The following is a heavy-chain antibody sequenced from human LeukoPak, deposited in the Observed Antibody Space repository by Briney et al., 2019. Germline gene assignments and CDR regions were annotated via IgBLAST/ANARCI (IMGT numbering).Heavy chain of an antibody. CDR1: GGSISSYY. CDR3: AREPPYIAAAGTDRVDLDY. CDR2: IYYSGST. J-gene: IGHJ4*02. D-gene: IGHD6-13*01. V-gene: IGHV4-59*12. Sequence: SETLSLTCTVSGGSISSYYWSWIRQPPGKGLEWIGYIYYSGSTNYNPSLKSRVTISVDTSKNQFSLKLSSVTAADTAVYYCAREPPYIAAAGTDRVDLDYWGQGTLVTVSS.